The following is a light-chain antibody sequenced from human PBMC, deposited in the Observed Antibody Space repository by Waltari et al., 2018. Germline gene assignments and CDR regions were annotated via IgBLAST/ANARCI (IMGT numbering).Light chain of an antibody. CDR3: SSYSGSITL. J-gene: IGLJ2*01. V-gene: IGLV2-14*03. CDR1: SSDFASYNY. CDR2: DAT. Sequence: QSALTQPASVSGSPGQSLTISCTGTSSDFASYNYVSWYQQHPGKAPKLVIYDATYRPSGVSVRFSGSKSSNTASLTISGLQPEDEAAYYCSSYSGSITLFGGGTKLCVL.